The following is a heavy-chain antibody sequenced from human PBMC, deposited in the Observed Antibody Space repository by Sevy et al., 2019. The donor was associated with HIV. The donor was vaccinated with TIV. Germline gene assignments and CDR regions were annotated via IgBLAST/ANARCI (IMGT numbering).Heavy chain of an antibody. J-gene: IGHJ3*02. V-gene: IGHV3-33*03. CDR2: IWNDRSNE. CDR3: ASLPNNYYDVSGYSGDDSFDM. D-gene: IGHD3-22*01. CDR1: GFTFSNYG. Sequence: GGSLRLSCAASGFTFSNYGMHWVRQAPGKGLEWVAVIWNDRSNEHYADSVRGRFIISRDNSKNTLYLQMNSLRGEATAVYYCASLPNNYYDVSGYSGDDSFDMWGQGTMVTVSS.